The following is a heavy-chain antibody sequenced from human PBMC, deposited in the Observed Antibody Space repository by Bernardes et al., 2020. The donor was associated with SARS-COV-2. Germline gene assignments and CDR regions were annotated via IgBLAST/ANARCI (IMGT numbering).Heavy chain of an antibody. CDR3: ARHLTLVHGVIVYRYFDP. J-gene: IGHJ5*02. CDR2: INYSGNT. V-gene: IGHV4-39*01. Sequence: SETLSLTCTVSGGSISNRNYYWGWIRQPPGKGLEWIGTINYSGNTFYNQSLRSRVTISADTSNNQFSLRLNSVTAADTAVYYCARHLTLVHGVIVYRYFDPWGQGTLVTVSA. D-gene: IGHD3-10*01. CDR1: GGSISNRNYY.